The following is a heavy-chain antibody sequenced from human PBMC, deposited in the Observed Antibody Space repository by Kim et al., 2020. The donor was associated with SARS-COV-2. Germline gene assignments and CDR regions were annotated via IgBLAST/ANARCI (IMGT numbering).Heavy chain of an antibody. J-gene: IGHJ4*02. V-gene: IGHV3-74*01. D-gene: IGHD5-12*01. CDR2: IDGDGSRT. Sequence: GGSLRLSCAASGFSFNNFWMHWVRQPPGKGLVWVARIDGDGSRTTYADSVKGRFTISRYNAKNTLFLQVNSLRAEDTAVYYCARDGYNPLGLDWGQGTLVTVSS. CDR1: GFSFNNFW. CDR3: ARDGYNPLGLD.